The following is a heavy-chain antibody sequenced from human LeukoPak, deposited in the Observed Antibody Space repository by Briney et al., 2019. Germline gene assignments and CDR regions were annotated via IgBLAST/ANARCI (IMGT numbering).Heavy chain of an antibody. CDR2: IYWDDDR. J-gene: IGHJ4*02. Sequence: SGPTLVKPPQTLTLTFTFSGFSLSTSGVGVGWIRQPPGKALEWLALIYWDDDRRYSPSLKSRLTITKDTSKNQVVLTMTNMDPVDTATYYCAHSDGSFRFDYWGQGTLVTVSS. D-gene: IGHD1-26*01. CDR3: AHSDGSFRFDY. V-gene: IGHV2-5*02. CDR1: GFSLSTSGVG.